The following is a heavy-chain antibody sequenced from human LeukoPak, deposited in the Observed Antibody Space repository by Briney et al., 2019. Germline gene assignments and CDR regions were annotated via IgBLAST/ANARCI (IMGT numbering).Heavy chain of an antibody. CDR2: INHSGST. CDR1: GGSFSGYY. Sequence: PSETLSLTCAVYGGSFSGYYWSWIRQPPGKGLEWIGEINHSGSTNYNPSLKSRVTISVDTSKNQFSLKLSSVTAADTAVYYCARGRGGAIRSWGQGTLATVSS. D-gene: IGHD3-16*01. CDR3: ARGRGGAIRS. V-gene: IGHV4-34*01. J-gene: IGHJ5*02.